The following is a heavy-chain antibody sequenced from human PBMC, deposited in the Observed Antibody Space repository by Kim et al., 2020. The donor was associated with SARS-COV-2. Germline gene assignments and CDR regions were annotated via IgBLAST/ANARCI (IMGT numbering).Heavy chain of an antibody. CDR1: GFTFSSYA. D-gene: IGHD2-15*01. V-gene: IGHV3-30*04. CDR2: ISYDGSDK. J-gene: IGHJ6*02. Sequence: GGSLRLSCAASGFTFSSYAMHWVRQAPGKGLEWVAVISYDGSDKYYVDSVKGRFTISRDNSKNKLYLQMNSLRAEDTAVYYCARDFVVVVAATRNYYNGMDVWGQGTTVTVSS. CDR3: ARDFVVVVAATRNYYNGMDV.